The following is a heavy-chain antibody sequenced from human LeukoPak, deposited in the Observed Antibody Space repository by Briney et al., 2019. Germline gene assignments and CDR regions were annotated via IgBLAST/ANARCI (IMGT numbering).Heavy chain of an antibody. Sequence: SETLSLTCTVSGGSISSSSYYWGWIRQPPGKGLEWIGSVYYSGSTYYHPSLKTRVTISVDTSKNQFSLKLSSVTAADTAVYYCTRGSIAYYYMDVWGKGTTVTISS. CDR1: GGSISSSSYY. CDR2: VYYSGST. J-gene: IGHJ6*03. V-gene: IGHV4-39*07. CDR3: TRGSIAYYYMDV. D-gene: IGHD3-22*01.